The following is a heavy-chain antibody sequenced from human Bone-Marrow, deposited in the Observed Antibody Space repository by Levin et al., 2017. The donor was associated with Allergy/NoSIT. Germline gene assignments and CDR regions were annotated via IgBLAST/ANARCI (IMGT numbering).Heavy chain of an antibody. D-gene: IGHD1/OR15-1a*01. CDR1: GGSINNGSLY. V-gene: IGHV4-39*07. CDR3: ARDAVLLVQEHLLVPFFFDS. CDR2: IFHSGST. J-gene: IGHJ4*02. Sequence: KPSETLSLTCAVSGGSINNGSLYWGWIRQPPGKGLEWIGNIFHSGSTYYNPTLTSRVSMSVDTSKNQFSLMLTSVTAADTAVYYCARDAVLLVQEHLLVPFFFDSWGQGALVTVSS.